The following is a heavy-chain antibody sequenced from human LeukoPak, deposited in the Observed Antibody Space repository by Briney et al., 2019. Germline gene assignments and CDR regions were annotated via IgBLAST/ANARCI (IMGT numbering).Heavy chain of an antibody. D-gene: IGHD3-10*01. CDR3: ATDINGYYGSGSYSP. J-gene: IGHJ5*02. CDR2: FDPEDGET. V-gene: IGHV1-24*01. CDR1: GYTLTELS. Sequence: ASVKVSCKVSGYTLTELSMHWVRQTPGKGLEWMGGFDPEDGETTYAQKFQGRVTMTEDTSTDTAYMELSSLRSEDTAVYYCATDINGYYGSGSYSPWGQGTLVTVSS.